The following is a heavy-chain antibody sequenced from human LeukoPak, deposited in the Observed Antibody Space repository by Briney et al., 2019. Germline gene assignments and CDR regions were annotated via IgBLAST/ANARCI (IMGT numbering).Heavy chain of an antibody. J-gene: IGHJ6*02. V-gene: IGHV1-8*01. D-gene: IGHD2-8*01. CDR3: ARERAFGGLMVYAISSSYYYGMDV. Sequence: ASVKVSCKASGYTFTSYDINWVRQATGQGLEWMGWMNTNSGNTGYAQKFQGRVTMTRNTSISTAYMELSSLRSEDTAVYYCARERAFGGLMVYAISSSYYYGMDVWGQGTTVTVSS. CDR1: GYTFTSYD. CDR2: MNTNSGNT.